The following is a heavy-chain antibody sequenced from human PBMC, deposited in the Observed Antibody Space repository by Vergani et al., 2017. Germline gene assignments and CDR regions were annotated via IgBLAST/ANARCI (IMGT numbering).Heavy chain of an antibody. D-gene: IGHD1-7*01. CDR1: GFTFGDYA. J-gene: IGHJ3*02. CDR2: IRSKAYGGTT. CDR3: ASDAHITGTTSPYDAFDI. V-gene: IGHV3-49*03. Sequence: VQLVESGGGVVQPGRSLRLSCTASGFTFGDYAMSWFRQAPGKGLEWVGFIRSKAYGGTTEYAASVKGRFTISRDDSKSIAYLQMNSLKTEDTAVYYCASDAHITGTTSPYDAFDIWGQGTMVTVSS.